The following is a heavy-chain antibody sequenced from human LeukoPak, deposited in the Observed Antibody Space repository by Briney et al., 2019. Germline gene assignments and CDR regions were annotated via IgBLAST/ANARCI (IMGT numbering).Heavy chain of an antibody. CDR2: INSSGGST. D-gene: IGHD1-26*01. V-gene: IGHV3-23*01. CDR3: AKKYSTGLDA. CDR1: GFTFGSYS. Sequence: GGSLRLSCAASGFTFGSYSMSWVRQAPGKGLEWVSDINSSGGSTYYTDSVKGRFTISRHNSKNTLYLQMNSLRAEDTAIYYCAKKYSTGLDAWGQGTLVTVSS. J-gene: IGHJ5*02.